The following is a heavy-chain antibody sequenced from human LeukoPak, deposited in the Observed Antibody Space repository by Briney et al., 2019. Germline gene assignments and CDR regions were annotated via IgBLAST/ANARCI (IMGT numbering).Heavy chain of an antibody. CDR1: GFTFRDYW. V-gene: IGHV3-7*01. Sequence: GGSLRLSCEASGFTFRDYWMTWVRQAPGKGLEWVANVKQDGTEKFYVDSVKGRFTISRDSGKNSLYLQMNSLRVEDTAIYYCARAGGTSWADYWGQGTLVTDSS. CDR3: ARAGGTSWADY. J-gene: IGHJ4*02. D-gene: IGHD6-13*01. CDR2: VKQDGTEK.